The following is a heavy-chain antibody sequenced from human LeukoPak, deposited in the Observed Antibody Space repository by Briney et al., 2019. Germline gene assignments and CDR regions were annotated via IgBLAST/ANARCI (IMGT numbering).Heavy chain of an antibody. Sequence: ASVKVSCKTSGYTSTTYHINWVRRATGQGLGWLGWMNPYNGDRGYAQKFQGRLSITSDTSISTAYMELSSLKSDDTAVYFCARTTSLTASGYDCWGQGTLVTVSS. J-gene: IGHJ4*02. CDR3: ARTTSLTASGYDC. CDR2: MNPYNGDR. CDR1: GYTSTTYH. D-gene: IGHD4-17*01. V-gene: IGHV1-8*03.